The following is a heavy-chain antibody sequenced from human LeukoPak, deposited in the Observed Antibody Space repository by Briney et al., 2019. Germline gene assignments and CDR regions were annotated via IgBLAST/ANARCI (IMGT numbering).Heavy chain of an antibody. D-gene: IGHD5-18*01. V-gene: IGHV3-23*01. Sequence: GGSLRLSCAASGFTFSSYAMTWVRQAPGKGLQWVSAVSGSGAHTYYADSVKGRFTISRDNSRDTLYLQMNSLRAEDTALYYCVKDSAAVTEMGYFDYWGQGTLVIVSS. CDR1: GFTFSSYA. CDR2: VSGSGAHT. J-gene: IGHJ4*02. CDR3: VKDSAAVTEMGYFDY.